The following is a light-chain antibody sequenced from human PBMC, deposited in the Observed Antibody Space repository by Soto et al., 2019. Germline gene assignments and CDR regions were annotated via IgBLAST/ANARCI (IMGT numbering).Light chain of an antibody. CDR2: GAA. CDR1: QSVFSS. CDR3: QQRSVWPWT. V-gene: IGKV3-15*01. Sequence: VITQSPFTLSVSPRERATLYCRASQSVFSSLAWYQQKPGQAPRLLIYGAATRATGIPARFSGSGSGTEFTLTISSLQSEDFAIYYCQQRSVWPWTFGQGAKVDI. J-gene: IGKJ1*01.